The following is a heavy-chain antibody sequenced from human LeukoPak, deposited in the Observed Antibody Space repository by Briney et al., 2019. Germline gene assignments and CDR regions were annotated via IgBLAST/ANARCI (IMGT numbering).Heavy chain of an antibody. Sequence: SETLSLTCAVSGGSFSGYYWTWIRQPPGKGLEWIGEINHSGGANYNPSLKSRVTISVDTSKNQFSLKLSSVTAADTAVYYCARVSSSWLFDYWGQGTLVTVSS. CDR1: GGSFSGYY. D-gene: IGHD6-13*01. V-gene: IGHV4-34*01. CDR2: INHSGGA. J-gene: IGHJ4*02. CDR3: ARVSSSWLFDY.